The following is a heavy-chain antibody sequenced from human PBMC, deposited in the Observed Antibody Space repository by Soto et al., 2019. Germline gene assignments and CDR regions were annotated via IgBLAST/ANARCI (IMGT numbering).Heavy chain of an antibody. CDR3: ARSQGSSTSLEIYYYYYYGMDV. Sequence: ASVKVSCKASGGTFSSYAISLVRQAPGQGLEWMGGIIPISDTTNYAQKFQGRVTITADESTSTAYMELSSLRSEDTAVYYCARSQGSSTSLEIYYYYYYGMDVWGQGTTVTVSS. CDR2: IIPISDTT. D-gene: IGHD2-2*01. CDR1: GGTFSSYA. V-gene: IGHV1-69*13. J-gene: IGHJ6*02.